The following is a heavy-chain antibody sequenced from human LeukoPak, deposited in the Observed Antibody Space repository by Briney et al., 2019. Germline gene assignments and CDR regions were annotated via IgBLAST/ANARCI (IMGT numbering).Heavy chain of an antibody. Sequence: GASVKVSCKTTGFTFSTSTIQWVQQARGQPLEWIGWVLDNENPRYTQKFQGRLTLTRDMSTSTAYMELSGLTSEDTAIYYCAAERYSDGCCWFDPWGQGTLVTVSS. CDR3: AAERYSDGCCWFDP. D-gene: IGHD1-26*01. CDR2: VLDNENP. CDR1: GFTFSTST. J-gene: IGHJ5*02. V-gene: IGHV1-58*02.